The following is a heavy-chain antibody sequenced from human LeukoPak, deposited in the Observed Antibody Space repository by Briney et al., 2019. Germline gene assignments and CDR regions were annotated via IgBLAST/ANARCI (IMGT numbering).Heavy chain of an antibody. Sequence: ASVKVSCKASGYTFTGYYLHWVRQAPGQGLEWMGWISPTSGGTNYAQKFQGRATMTRDTSISTAYMELSRLRSDDTAVYCCARDHEHSYDYWGQGTLVTVSS. J-gene: IGHJ4*02. CDR3: ARDHEHSYDY. CDR1: GYTFTGYY. D-gene: IGHD3-3*02. CDR2: ISPTSGGT. V-gene: IGHV1-2*02.